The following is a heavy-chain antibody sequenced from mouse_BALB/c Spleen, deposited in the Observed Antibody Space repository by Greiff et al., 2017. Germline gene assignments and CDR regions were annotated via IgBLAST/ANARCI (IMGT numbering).Heavy chain of an antibody. Sequence: EVKVVESGGGLVKPGGSLKLSCAASGFTFSSYAMSWVRQTPEKRLEWVASISSGGSTYYPDSVKGRFTISRDNARNILYLQMSSLRSEDTAMYYCAREGYGYFDVWGAGTTVTVSS. CDR3: AREGYGYFDV. V-gene: IGHV5-6-5*01. CDR2: ISSGGST. J-gene: IGHJ1*01. CDR1: GFTFSSYA.